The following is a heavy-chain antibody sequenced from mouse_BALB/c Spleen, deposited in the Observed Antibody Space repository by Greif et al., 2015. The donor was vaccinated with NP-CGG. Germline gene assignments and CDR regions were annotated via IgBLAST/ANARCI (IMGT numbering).Heavy chain of an antibody. CDR1: GYSITSGYY. Sequence: VQLQQSGPGLVKPSQSLSLICSVTGYSITSGYYWNWIRQFPGNKLEWMGYINYDGSKNYNPSLRNRISITRDTSKNQFFLKLNSVTTEDTATYYCASIYYGFAYWGQGTLVTVSA. CDR2: INYDGSK. J-gene: IGHJ3*01. CDR3: ASIYYGFAY. V-gene: IGHV3-6*02. D-gene: IGHD2-1*01.